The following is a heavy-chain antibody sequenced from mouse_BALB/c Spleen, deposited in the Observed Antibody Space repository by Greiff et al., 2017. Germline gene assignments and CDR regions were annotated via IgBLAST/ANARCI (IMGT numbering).Heavy chain of an antibody. D-gene: IGHD1-2*01. Sequence: VKLMESGPGLVAPSQSLSITCTVSGFSLTSYGVHWVRQPPGKGLEWLGVIWAGGSTNYNSALMSRLSISKDNSKSQVFLKMNSLQTDDTAMYYCARDRDYGYGFAYWGQGTLVTVSA. CDR2: IWAGGST. CDR3: ARDRDYGYGFAY. CDR1: GFSLTSYG. V-gene: IGHV2-9*02. J-gene: IGHJ3*01.